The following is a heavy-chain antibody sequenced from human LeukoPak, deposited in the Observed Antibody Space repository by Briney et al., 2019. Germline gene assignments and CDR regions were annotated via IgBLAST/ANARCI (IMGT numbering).Heavy chain of an antibody. D-gene: IGHD5-12*01. CDR1: GFTFSTYG. Sequence: PGGSLRLSCAASGFTFSTYGMPWVRQAPGHGPEWVGFIRYDGSNKDYADSVKGRFTISRDNSKSTLYLQMSSRRAEATAVYSSAKDLSGSLDYWGQGTLVTVSS. CDR2: IRYDGSNK. CDR3: AKDLSGSLDY. J-gene: IGHJ4*02. V-gene: IGHV3-30*02.